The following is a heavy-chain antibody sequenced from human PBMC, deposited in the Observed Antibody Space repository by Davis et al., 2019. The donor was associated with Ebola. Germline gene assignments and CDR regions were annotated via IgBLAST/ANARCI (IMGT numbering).Heavy chain of an antibody. D-gene: IGHD3-10*01. CDR2: IYYSGST. V-gene: IGHV4-39*07. CDR1: GGSVSSYY. CDR3: ARYRDYYGSGSLNWFDP. J-gene: IGHJ5*02. Sequence: SETLSFTCTVSGGSVSSYYWGWIRQPPGKGLEWIGSIYYSGSTYYNPSLKSRVTISVDTSKNQFSLKLSSVTAADTAVYYCARYRDYYGSGSLNWFDPWGQGTLVTVSS.